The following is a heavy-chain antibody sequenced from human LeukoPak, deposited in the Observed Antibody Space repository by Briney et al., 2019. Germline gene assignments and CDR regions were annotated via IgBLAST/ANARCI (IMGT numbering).Heavy chain of an antibody. CDR2: ISAYNGNT. CDR1: GYTFTGYY. V-gene: IGHV1-18*04. CDR3: AREYYDFWSAKLSRGAFDI. D-gene: IGHD3-3*01. Sequence: ASVKVSCKASGYTFTGYYMHWVRQAPGQGLEWMGWISAYNGNTNYAQKLQGRVTMTTDTSTSTAYMELRSLRSDDTAVYYCAREYYDFWSAKLSRGAFDIWGQGTMVTVSS. J-gene: IGHJ3*02.